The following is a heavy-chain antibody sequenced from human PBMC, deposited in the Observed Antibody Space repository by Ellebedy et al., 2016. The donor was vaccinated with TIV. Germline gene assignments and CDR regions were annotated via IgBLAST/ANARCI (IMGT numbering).Heavy chain of an antibody. CDR3: ARGNIAAGYVVYGMDV. Sequence: GESLKISXAASGFTVSSNYMNWVRQAPGKGLEWVSVLYSGGSTYYADSVKGRFTISRDNSKNTVYLQMTSLRAEDTAVYYCARGNIAAGYVVYGMDVWGQGTTVTVSS. D-gene: IGHD6-13*01. V-gene: IGHV3-53*01. CDR1: GFTVSSNY. CDR2: LYSGGST. J-gene: IGHJ6*02.